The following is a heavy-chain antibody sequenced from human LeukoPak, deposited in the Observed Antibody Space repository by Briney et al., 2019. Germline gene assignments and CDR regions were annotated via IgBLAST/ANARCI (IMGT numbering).Heavy chain of an antibody. CDR3: AIDTGGSYRRGFFDS. D-gene: IGHD6-25*01. CDR1: GLIFDDYA. Sequence: GGSLRLSCAASGLIFDDYAMHWVRQAPGKGLEWVSGISWNSADIGYVDSVKGRFTISRDSANNALYLQMNSLRHEDTAFYYCAIDTGGSYRRGFFDSWGQGTQVTVSS. J-gene: IGHJ4*02. V-gene: IGHV3-9*01. CDR2: ISWNSADI.